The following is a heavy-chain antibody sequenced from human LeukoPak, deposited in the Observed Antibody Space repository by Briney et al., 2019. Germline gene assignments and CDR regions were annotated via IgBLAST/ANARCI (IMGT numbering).Heavy chain of an antibody. CDR1: GFTFSSYT. V-gene: IGHV3-23*01. CDR2: ISGRSDSI. D-gene: IGHD6-13*01. Sequence: PGGSLRLSCAASGFTFSSYTMSWVRQAPGKGLERVSGISGRSDSIYYADSVEGRFTISRDYSKSTVDLQMNSLRAEDTAVYYCAKDWGSSSWYYFDYWGQGTLVTVSS. J-gene: IGHJ4*02. CDR3: AKDWGSSSWYYFDY.